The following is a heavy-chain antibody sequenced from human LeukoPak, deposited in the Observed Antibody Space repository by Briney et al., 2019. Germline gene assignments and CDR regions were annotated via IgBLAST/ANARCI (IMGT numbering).Heavy chain of an antibody. CDR2: ISWDGGST. CDR1: GFTFDDYT. D-gene: IGHD6-19*01. J-gene: IGHJ4*02. Sequence: GGSLRLSCAASGFTFDDYTMHWVRQAPGKGLEWVSLISWDGGSTYYADSVKGRFTISRDNSKNSLYLQMYSLRTEDTALYYCARGSIAVALDYWGQGTLVTVSS. V-gene: IGHV3-43*01. CDR3: ARGSIAVALDY.